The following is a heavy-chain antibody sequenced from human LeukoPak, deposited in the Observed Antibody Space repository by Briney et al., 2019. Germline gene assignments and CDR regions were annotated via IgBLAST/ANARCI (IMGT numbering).Heavy chain of an antibody. CDR3: ARGSLSSARRGSYYFDY. CDR1: GGSISSYY. CDR2: IYYSGST. J-gene: IGHJ4*02. Sequence: SETLSLTCTVSGGSISSYYWSWIRQPPGKGLEWIGYIYYSGSTNYNPSLKSRVTISVDRSKNQFSLKLSSVTAADTAVYYCARGSLSSARRGSYYFDYWGQGTLVTVSS. V-gene: IGHV4-59*12. D-gene: IGHD2-2*01.